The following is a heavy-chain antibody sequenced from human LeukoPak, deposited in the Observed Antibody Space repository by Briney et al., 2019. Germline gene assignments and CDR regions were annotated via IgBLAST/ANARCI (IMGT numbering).Heavy chain of an antibody. CDR1: GFTFSNYS. Sequence: GGSLRLSCAASGFTFSNYSMNWVRQAPGKGLEWVSSISSSSSYIYYADSVKGRFTISRDNAKNSLYLQMNSLRAEDTAVYYCARALAAAGSEGLDYWGQGTLVTVSS. J-gene: IGHJ4*02. D-gene: IGHD6-13*01. CDR3: ARALAAAGSEGLDY. CDR2: ISSSSSYI. V-gene: IGHV3-21*01.